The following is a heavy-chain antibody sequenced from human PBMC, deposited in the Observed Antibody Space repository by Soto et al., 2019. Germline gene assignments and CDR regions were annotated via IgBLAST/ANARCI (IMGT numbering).Heavy chain of an antibody. CDR3: TREGVATFL. CDR2: INPGDSDT. J-gene: IGHJ4*02. Sequence: PGESLKISCKGSGDSFTNHWIGWVRQMPGKGLEWMGIINPGDSDTRYSPSFQGQVTISADKSISTVYLQWRSLKASDTAMYYCTREGVATFLWGQGTLVTV. D-gene: IGHD1-26*01. V-gene: IGHV5-51*01. CDR1: GDSFTNHW.